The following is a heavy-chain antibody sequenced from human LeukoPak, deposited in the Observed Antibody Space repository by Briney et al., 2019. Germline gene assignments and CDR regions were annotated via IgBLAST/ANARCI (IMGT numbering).Heavy chain of an antibody. Sequence: ASVKVSCKASGYTFTSYAMHWVRQAPGQRLEWMGWINAGNGNTKYSQKFQGRVTITRDTSASTAYMELSSLRSEDTAVYYCARDRSIAVAGLRFFNYWGQGTLVTVSS. V-gene: IGHV1-3*01. CDR1: GYTFTSYA. J-gene: IGHJ4*02. CDR2: INAGNGNT. CDR3: ARDRSIAVAGLRFFNY. D-gene: IGHD6-19*01.